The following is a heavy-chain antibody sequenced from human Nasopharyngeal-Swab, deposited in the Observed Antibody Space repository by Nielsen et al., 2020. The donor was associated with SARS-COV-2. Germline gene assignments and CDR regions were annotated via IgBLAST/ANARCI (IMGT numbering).Heavy chain of an antibody. CDR3: ARGVAAAGTPFPRYYFDY. Sequence: SVKVSCKASGGTFSSYAISWVRQAPGQGLEWMGGIIPIFGTANYAQKFQGRVTMTRDTSTSTVYMELSSLRSEDTAVYYCARGVAAAGTPFPRYYFDYWGQGTLVTVSS. V-gene: IGHV1-69*05. CDR1: GGTFSSYA. D-gene: IGHD6-13*01. J-gene: IGHJ4*02. CDR2: IIPIFGTA.